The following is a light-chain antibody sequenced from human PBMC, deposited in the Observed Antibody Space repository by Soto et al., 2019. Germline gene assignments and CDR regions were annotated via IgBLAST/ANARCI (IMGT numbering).Light chain of an antibody. V-gene: IGKV3-20*01. CDR2: DAS. Sequence: EIVFTQSPGTLSLSPGERATLSCRASQSVTSNYLAWYQQKPGQAPRLLIYDASSRATGIPDRFSGRGSGTDFTLTISRLEPEDFAVYYCQQYGSSPRTFGQGTKVDIK. CDR3: QQYGSSPRT. CDR1: QSVTSNY. J-gene: IGKJ1*01.